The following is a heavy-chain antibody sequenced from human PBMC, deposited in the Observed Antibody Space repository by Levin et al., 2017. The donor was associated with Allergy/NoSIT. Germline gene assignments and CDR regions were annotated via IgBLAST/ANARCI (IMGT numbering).Heavy chain of an antibody. CDR3: ASPYYDILTGYYNAHFDDAFDI. CDR1: GFTFSSYA. Sequence: GGSLRLSCAASGFTFSSYAMSWVRQAPGKGLEWVSAISGSGGSTYYADSVKGRFTISRDNSKNTLYLQMNSLRAEDTAVYYCASPYYDILTGYYNAHFDDAFDIWGQGTMVTVSS. J-gene: IGHJ3*02. CDR2: ISGSGGST. V-gene: IGHV3-23*01. D-gene: IGHD3-9*01.